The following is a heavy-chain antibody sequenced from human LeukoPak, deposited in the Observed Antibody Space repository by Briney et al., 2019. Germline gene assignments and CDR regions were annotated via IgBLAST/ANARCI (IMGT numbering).Heavy chain of an antibody. CDR3: ARGGYCDY. V-gene: IGHV1-2*02. CDR2: VNPSSGGT. Sequence: ASLKVSCTASGYTFVNYYIHWVRQATGQGLEWMGWVNPSSGGTNYAQNFQGRVTMTRDTSITTAYMELTSLIPDDTAVYFCARGGYCDYWGQGTLVTVSS. CDR1: GYTFVNYY. J-gene: IGHJ4*02.